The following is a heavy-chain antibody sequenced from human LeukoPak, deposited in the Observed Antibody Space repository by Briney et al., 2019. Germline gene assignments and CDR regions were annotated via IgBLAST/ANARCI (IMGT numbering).Heavy chain of an antibody. CDR3: AKDHYGYSSGPVDY. D-gene: IGHD6-19*01. CDR2: ISGSGGST. CDR1: GFTFSSYA. V-gene: IGHV3-23*01. J-gene: IGHJ4*02. Sequence: GGSLRLSRAASGFTFSSYAMSWVRQARGKGLEWVSAISGSGGSTYYADSVKGRFTISRDNSKNTLYLQMNSPRVEDTAVYYCAKDHYGYSSGPVDYWGQGTLVTVSS.